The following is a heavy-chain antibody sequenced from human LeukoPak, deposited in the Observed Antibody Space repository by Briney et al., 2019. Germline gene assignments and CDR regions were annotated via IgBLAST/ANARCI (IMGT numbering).Heavy chain of an antibody. CDR1: GLTFSSYE. Sequence: PTGGSLRLSCAASGLTFSSYEMNWVRQVPGKGLEWVSAISGSGGGTYYADSVKGRFTISRDNSKNTLYLQTTSLRAEDTALYYCARRGAAGTYYFDYWGQGTLVTVSS. CDR3: ARRGAAGTYYFDY. J-gene: IGHJ4*02. CDR2: ISGSGGGT. D-gene: IGHD6-13*01. V-gene: IGHV3-23*01.